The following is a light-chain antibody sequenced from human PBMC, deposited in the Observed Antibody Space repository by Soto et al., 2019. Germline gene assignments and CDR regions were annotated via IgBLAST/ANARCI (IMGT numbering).Light chain of an antibody. CDR1: QGISSD. CDR2: AAS. V-gene: IGKV1-9*01. Sequence: DIQLTQSPSFLSASVGDRVTITCRASQGISSDLAWYQQKPGKAPKLLIYAASTLQSGVPSRFSGSGSGTEFTLTISSLQPEDFATYYCQQLNSYTGTFGQGTKLEIK. CDR3: QQLNSYTGT. J-gene: IGKJ2*01.